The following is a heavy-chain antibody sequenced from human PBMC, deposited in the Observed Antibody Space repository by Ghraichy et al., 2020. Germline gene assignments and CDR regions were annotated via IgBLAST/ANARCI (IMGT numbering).Heavy chain of an antibody. Sequence: GGSLRLSCAASGFTFGSNAMSWVRQAPGKGLEWVSTISGSGGNRHYADSVKGRFTISRDNSKNTVDLHMSSLRADDTAVYYCTRDPGYCSTSTFYAEGGWFDPWGQGALVTVSS. CDR1: GFTFGSNA. CDR2: ISGSGGNR. V-gene: IGHV3-23*01. J-gene: IGHJ5*02. D-gene: IGHD2-2*01. CDR3: TRDPGYCSTSTFYAEGGWFDP.